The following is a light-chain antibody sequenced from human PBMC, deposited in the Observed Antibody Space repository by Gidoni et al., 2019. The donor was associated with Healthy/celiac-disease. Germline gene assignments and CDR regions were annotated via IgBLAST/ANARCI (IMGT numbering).Light chain of an antibody. Sequence: EIVLTQSPATLSLSPGARATLSCRASQSVSSYLAWYQQKPGQAPRLLIYDASNRATGIPARFSGSGSGTDLTLTISSLEPEEFAVYYCQQRSNWPLTFXPXTKVDIK. CDR2: DAS. CDR3: QQRSNWPLT. V-gene: IGKV3-11*01. CDR1: QSVSSY. J-gene: IGKJ3*01.